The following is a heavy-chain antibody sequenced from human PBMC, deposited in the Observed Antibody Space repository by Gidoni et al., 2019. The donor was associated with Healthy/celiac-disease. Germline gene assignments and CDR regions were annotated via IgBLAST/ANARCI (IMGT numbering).Heavy chain of an antibody. D-gene: IGHD5-12*01. Sequence: QLQLHESGPGLVLPSQTLSLPCPVSGCSLRRGDYSWSWIRQPPGKGLEWIGYIYYSGSTYYNPSLKSRVTISVDTSKNQFSLKLSSVTAADTAVYYCARGGWDLVPVNSVYFDYWGQGTLVTVSS. CDR1: GCSLRRGDYS. V-gene: IGHV4-30-4*01. CDR2: IYYSGST. J-gene: IGHJ4*02. CDR3: ARGGWDLVPVNSVYFDY.